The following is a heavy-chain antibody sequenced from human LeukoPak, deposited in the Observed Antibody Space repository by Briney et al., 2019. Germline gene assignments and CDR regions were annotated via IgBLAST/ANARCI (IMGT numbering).Heavy chain of an antibody. CDR3: AKEIWPTVTTPGHTHFDY. CDR2: MSDSGTNT. J-gene: IGHJ4*02. D-gene: IGHD4-17*01. V-gene: IGHV3-23*01. CDR1: GFTFSTYG. Sequence: GGSLRLSCGASGFTFSTYGMTWVRQAPGKGLEWVSGMSDSGTNTYYADSVKGRFTISRDNSKNTLYLQMNSLRAEDTAVYYCAKEIWPTVTTPGHTHFDYWGQGTLVTVSS.